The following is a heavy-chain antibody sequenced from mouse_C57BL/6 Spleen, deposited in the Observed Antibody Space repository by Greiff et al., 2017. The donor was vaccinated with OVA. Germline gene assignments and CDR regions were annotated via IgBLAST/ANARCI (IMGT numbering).Heavy chain of an antibody. Sequence: VQLQQSGPELVKPGASVKISCKASGYSFTDYTMNWVKQSNGKSLEWIGVINPNYGTTIYNQKFKGKATLTVDQSSSTASMQLNSLTSDDAAVYYCARGGTYYGSSHFDYWGQGTTLTVSS. CDR2: INPNYGTT. D-gene: IGHD1-1*01. J-gene: IGHJ2*01. V-gene: IGHV1-39*01. CDR1: GYSFTDYT. CDR3: ARGGTYYGSSHFDY.